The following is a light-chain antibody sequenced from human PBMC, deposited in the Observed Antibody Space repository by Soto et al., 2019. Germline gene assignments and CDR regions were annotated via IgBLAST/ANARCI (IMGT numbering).Light chain of an antibody. CDR3: QQYDNSHLT. CDR2: GTS. V-gene: IGKV3-20*01. Sequence: ENVLTQSPGTLSLSPGERATLSCRASQSVNSKYLAWYQQKPGQAPSLLIYGTSSRATGIQDRFSASGYGTDFTLTISRLEPEDFAVYYCQQYDNSHLTFGGGTKVEIK. CDR1: QSVNSKY. J-gene: IGKJ4*01.